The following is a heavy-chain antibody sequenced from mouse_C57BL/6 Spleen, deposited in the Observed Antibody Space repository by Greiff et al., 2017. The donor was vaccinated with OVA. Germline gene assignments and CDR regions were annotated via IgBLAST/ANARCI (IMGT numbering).Heavy chain of an antibody. V-gene: IGHV5-9*01. J-gene: IGHJ4*01. CDR2: ISGGGGNT. Sequence: EVQVVESGGGLVKPGGSLKLSCAASGFTFSSYTMSWVRQTPEKRLEWVATISGGGGNTYYPDSVKGRFTMSRDNATNTLYLQMSSLRTEDTALYYCAGERDSKKGENYAMDYWGQGTSVTVSS. CDR3: AGERDSKKGENYAMDY. CDR1: GFTFSSYT. D-gene: IGHD2-5*01.